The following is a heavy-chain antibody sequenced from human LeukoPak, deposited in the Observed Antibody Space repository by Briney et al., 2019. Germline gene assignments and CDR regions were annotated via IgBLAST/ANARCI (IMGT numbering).Heavy chain of an antibody. Sequence: GGSLRLSCAASGFTFSNAWMSWVRQAPGKGLEWVGRIKSKTDGGTTDYAAPVKGRFTISRDDSKNTLYLQMNSLRTEDTAVYYCTTDYYGSGSYPDAFDIWGRGTMVTVSS. J-gene: IGHJ3*02. CDR3: TTDYYGSGSYPDAFDI. CDR2: IKSKTDGGTT. CDR1: GFTFSNAW. V-gene: IGHV3-15*01. D-gene: IGHD3-10*01.